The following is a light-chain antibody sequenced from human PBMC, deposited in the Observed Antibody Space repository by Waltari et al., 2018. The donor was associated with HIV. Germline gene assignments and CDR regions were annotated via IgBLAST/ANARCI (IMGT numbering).Light chain of an antibody. CDR3: LSYDTSLSGSV. V-gene: IGLV1-40*01. J-gene: IGLJ2*01. CDR2: ANK. Sequence: QSVLTQPPSVSGAPGQRVTIPCTGSSSNIGARYAVPWYQQLSGTAPRLHLYANKHRPSGVPDRFSGSKSDTSASLAITGLEAEDEADYYCLSYDTSLSGSVFGGGTKLTVL. CDR1: SSNIGARYA.